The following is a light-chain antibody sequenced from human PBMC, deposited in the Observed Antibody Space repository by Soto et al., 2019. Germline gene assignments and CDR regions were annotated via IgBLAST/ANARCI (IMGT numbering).Light chain of an antibody. CDR2: GVT. Sequence: EIVLTQSPGTLSLSPGERAILSCRASQSVSSNYLAWYQQKPGQAPRLLIAGVTSRATGIPDRFSGSGSGTDFSLTISRLEPEDFAVYYCHQYGGSLPYTFGQGTKLEIK. V-gene: IGKV3-20*01. J-gene: IGKJ2*01. CDR3: HQYGGSLPYT. CDR1: QSVSSNY.